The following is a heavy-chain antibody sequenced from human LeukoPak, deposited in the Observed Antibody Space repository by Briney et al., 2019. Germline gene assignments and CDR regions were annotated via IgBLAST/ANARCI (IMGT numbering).Heavy chain of an antibody. CDR1: GYTFTSYG. V-gene: IGHV1-18*01. CDR3: ARVLSSGVAIAV. CDR2: ISAYNGNT. J-gene: IGHJ3*01. D-gene: IGHD6-19*01. Sequence: ASVKVSCKASGYTFTSYGISWVRQAPGQGLEWMGWISAYNGNTNYAQKLQGRVTMTTDTSTSTAYIELRSLRSDDTAVYYCARVLSSGVAIAVWGQGTMVTVSS.